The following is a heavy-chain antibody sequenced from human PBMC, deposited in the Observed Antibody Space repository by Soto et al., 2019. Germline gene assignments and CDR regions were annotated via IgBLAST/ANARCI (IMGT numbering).Heavy chain of an antibody. CDR1: GFTFSSYS. D-gene: IGHD2-21*01. CDR3: ASLGLWLLYYYAMDV. J-gene: IGHJ6*02. V-gene: IGHV3-48*02. Sequence: GGSLRLSCAASGFTFSSYSMNWVRQAPGKGLEWVSYISSSSSTIYYADSVKGRFTISRDNAKNSLYLQMNSLRDEDTAVYYCASLGLWLLYYYAMDVWGQGTTVTVSS. CDR2: ISSSSSTI.